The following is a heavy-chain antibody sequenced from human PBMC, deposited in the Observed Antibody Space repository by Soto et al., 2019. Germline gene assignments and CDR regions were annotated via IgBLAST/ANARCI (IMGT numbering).Heavy chain of an antibody. J-gene: IGHJ2*01. D-gene: IGHD1-1*01. CDR3: ARGNHRWVQLWYFDL. CDR1: GGTFSSYT. Sequence: QVQLVQSGAEVKKPGSSVTVSCKASGGTFSSYTISWVRQAPGQGLEWMGGIIPIFGTARYAQKFQGRVTXPXXXSXXTADMGLSSLRSEDTAVYYCARGNHRWVQLWYFDLWGRGTLVTVSS. CDR2: IIPIFGTA. V-gene: IGHV1-69*05.